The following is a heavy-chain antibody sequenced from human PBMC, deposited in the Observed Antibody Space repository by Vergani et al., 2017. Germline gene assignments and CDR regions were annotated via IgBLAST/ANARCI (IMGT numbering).Heavy chain of an antibody. CDR2: ISSSSSYI. D-gene: IGHD1-26*01. Sequence: EVQLVESGGGLVKPGGSLRLSCAASGFTFSSYSMNWVRQAPGKGLEWVSSISSSSSYIYYGDSVKGRFTISRDNAKNSLYLQMNSLRAEDTAVYYCARDREELENGMDVWGQGTTVTVSS. J-gene: IGHJ6*02. V-gene: IGHV3-21*01. CDR1: GFTFSSYS. CDR3: ARDREELENGMDV.